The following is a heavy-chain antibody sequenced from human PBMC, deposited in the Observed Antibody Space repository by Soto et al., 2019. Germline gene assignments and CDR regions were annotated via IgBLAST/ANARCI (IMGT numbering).Heavy chain of an antibody. CDR2: ISGSGGST. Sequence: EVQLLESGGGLVQPGGSLRLSCAASGFTFSSYAMSWVRQAPGKGLEWVSGISGSGGSTYYADSVKGRFTISRDNSKNTLYLQMNSLRAEDTAVYYCAKDPDYYGSVNWFDPWGQGTLVTVSS. J-gene: IGHJ5*02. CDR3: AKDPDYYGSVNWFDP. V-gene: IGHV3-23*01. CDR1: GFTFSSYA. D-gene: IGHD3-10*01.